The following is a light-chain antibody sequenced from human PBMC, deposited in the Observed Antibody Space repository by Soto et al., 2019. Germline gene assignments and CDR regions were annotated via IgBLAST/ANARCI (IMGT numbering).Light chain of an antibody. V-gene: IGKV3-15*01. J-gene: IGKJ1*01. CDR3: QQYKDLHTT. Sequence: EIVMTQSPATLSVSPGERATLSCGASQRLSATVAWYHQKSGQAPRLLTYSASIRATGVPARFSGSGSGTDFTLTITSLQSEDFGVYYCQQYKDLHTTFGQGTKVDIK. CDR1: QRLSAT. CDR2: SAS.